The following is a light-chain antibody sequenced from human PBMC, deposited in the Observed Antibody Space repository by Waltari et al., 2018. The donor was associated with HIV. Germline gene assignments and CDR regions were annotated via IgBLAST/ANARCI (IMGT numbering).Light chain of an antibody. J-gene: IGLJ2*01. CDR3: SSYTSSSTDVV. CDR2: DVS. CDR1: SSDVGGYNY. V-gene: IGLV2-14*01. Sequence: QSALTQPASVSGSPGQSITISCTGTSSDVGGYNYFSWYQQHPGKAPKLMIYDVSKRPSGVSNRFSGSKSGNTASLTISGLQAEDEADYYCSSYTSSSTDVVFGGGTKLTVL.